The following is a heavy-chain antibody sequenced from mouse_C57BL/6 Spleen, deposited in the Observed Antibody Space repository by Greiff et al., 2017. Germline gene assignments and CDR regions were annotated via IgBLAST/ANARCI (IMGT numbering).Heavy chain of an antibody. D-gene: IGHD2-1*01. Sequence: EVQLVESGGGLVQPKGSLKLSCAASGFSFNTYAMNWVRQAPGKGLEWVARIRSKSNNYATYYADSVKDRFTISRDDSESMLYRQMNNLKTEDTAMYYCVRHGNPRWYVDVWGTGTTVTVSS. CDR3: VRHGNPRWYVDV. J-gene: IGHJ1*03. CDR2: IRSKSNNYAT. CDR1: GFSFNTYA. V-gene: IGHV10-1*01.